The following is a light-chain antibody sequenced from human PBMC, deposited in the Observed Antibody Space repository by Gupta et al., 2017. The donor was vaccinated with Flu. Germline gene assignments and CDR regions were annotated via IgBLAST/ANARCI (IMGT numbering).Light chain of an antibody. CDR3: RKQLQSPYP. J-gene: IGKJ3*01. V-gene: IGKV2-28*01. CDR2: LGS. Sequence: IVMTQSPLSLPVTPGEPASISCRSSQSLLHSNGYNYLHWYLQRPGQSPQLLIYLGSKRAYGVPERVSGSGYGTDFTLKISRGEAEDVGDYYCRKQLQSPYPYGHGTKVDIK. CDR1: QSLLHSNGYNY.